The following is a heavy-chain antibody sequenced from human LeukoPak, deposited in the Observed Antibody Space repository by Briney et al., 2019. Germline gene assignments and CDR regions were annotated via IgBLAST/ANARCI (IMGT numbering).Heavy chain of an antibody. CDR3: ARDPGSSSFDY. J-gene: IGHJ4*02. D-gene: IGHD6-13*01. Sequence: PGGSLRLSCVASGFTFSSFWMSWVRQAPGKGLEFVANIDQGGSVRNYVDSVKGRFIISRDNAKNSLYLQRDSLRAEDTAVYFCARDPGSSSFDYWGLGTPVTVSS. CDR2: IDQGGSVR. CDR1: GFTFSSFW. V-gene: IGHV3-7*01.